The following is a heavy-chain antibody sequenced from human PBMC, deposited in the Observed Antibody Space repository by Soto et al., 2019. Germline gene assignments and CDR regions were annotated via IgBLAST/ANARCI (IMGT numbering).Heavy chain of an antibody. CDR2: TSDDGDIQ. CDR1: GFDFRNYA. Sequence: TGGSLRLSCAASGFDFRNYAMHWVRQSPGKGPEWVAITSDDGDIQYYADSVKGRFTISRDNSKNTLYLQMTSLRSEDAAVYFCARAVDAAMDPLDYWGHGTLVTVSS. V-gene: IGHV3-30-3*01. CDR3: ARAVDAAMDPLDY. D-gene: IGHD5-18*01. J-gene: IGHJ4*01.